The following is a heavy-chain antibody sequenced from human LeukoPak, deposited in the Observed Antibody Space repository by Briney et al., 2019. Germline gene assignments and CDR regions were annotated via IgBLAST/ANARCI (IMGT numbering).Heavy chain of an antibody. CDR1: GFTVSSNY. V-gene: IGHV3-53*01. J-gene: IGHJ3*02. D-gene: IGHD3-10*01. CDR3: ACPVRGPEAFDI. Sequence: HPGGSLRLSCAASGFTVSSNYMSWVRQAPGKGLEWVSVIYSGGSTYYADSVKGRFTISRDNSKNTLYLQMNSLRAGDTAVYYCACPVRGPEAFDIWGQGTMVTVSS. CDR2: IYSGGST.